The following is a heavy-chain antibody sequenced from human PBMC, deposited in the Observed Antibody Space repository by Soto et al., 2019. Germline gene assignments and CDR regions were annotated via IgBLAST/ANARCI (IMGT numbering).Heavy chain of an antibody. CDR2: IKQDGSEK. CDR1: GFTFSSYW. Sequence: GGSLRLSCAASGFTFSSYWMSWVRQAPGKGLEWVANIKQDGSEKYYVDSVKGRFTISRDNAKNSLYLQMNSLRAEDTAVYYCARDGPPYDYIWGSYRHGPFDYWGQGTLVTVSS. CDR3: ARDGPPYDYIWGSYRHGPFDY. D-gene: IGHD3-16*02. J-gene: IGHJ4*02. V-gene: IGHV3-7*01.